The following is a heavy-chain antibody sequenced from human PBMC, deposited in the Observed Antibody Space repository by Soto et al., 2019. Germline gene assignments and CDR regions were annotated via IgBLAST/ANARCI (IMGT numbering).Heavy chain of an antibody. CDR1: GYTFTSYG. D-gene: IGHD2-2*01. Sequence: DSVKVSCKASGYTFTSYGISWVRQAPGQGLEWMGWISAYNGNTNYAQKLQGRVTMTTDTSTSTAYMELRSLRSDDTAVYYCARSPAAIRYYFYGMDVSGQWTTVTVSS. CDR3: ARSPAAIRYYFYGMDV. CDR2: ISAYNGNT. J-gene: IGHJ6*02. V-gene: IGHV1-18*04.